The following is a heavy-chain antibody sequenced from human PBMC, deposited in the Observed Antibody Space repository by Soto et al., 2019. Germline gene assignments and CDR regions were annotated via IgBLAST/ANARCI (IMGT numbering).Heavy chain of an antibody. Sequence: VQLVESGGGLVQPGGSLKLSCAASGFTFSGSAMHWVRQASGKGLWWVGRIRNKPNNYATAYAASGKGRFTISREDSKHKAYLPMNSLKTEDTAVYYCASKNGHGYYSGIDVWGQGTTVTVSS. CDR1: GFTFSGSA. CDR3: ASKNGHGYYSGIDV. CDR2: IRNKPNNYAT. J-gene: IGHJ6*02. V-gene: IGHV3-73*01.